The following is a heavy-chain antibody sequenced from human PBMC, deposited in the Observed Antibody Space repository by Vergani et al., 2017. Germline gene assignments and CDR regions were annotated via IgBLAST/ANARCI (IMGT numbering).Heavy chain of an antibody. Sequence: QVQLQESGPGLVKPSQTLSLTCTVSGGSISSGGYYLSWIRQHPGKGLEWIGYIYYSGSTYYNPSLNIRVTISVETSRNQFSLKLSSVTAADTAVYYCARGGRNYEIGPTIYYFDYWGQGTLVTVSS. CDR1: GGSISSGGYY. CDR2: IYYSGST. CDR3: ARGGRNYEIGPTIYYFDY. V-gene: IGHV4-31*03. J-gene: IGHJ4*02. D-gene: IGHD1-7*01.